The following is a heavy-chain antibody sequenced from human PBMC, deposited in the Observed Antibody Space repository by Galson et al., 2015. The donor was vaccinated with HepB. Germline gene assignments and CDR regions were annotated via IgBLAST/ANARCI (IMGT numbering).Heavy chain of an antibody. CDR2: IIRIFGTV. CDR1: GGTFTSYA. D-gene: IGHD3-10*01. V-gene: IGHV1-69*13. CDR3: ASSAVPFDYYYGMDV. Sequence: SVKVSCKASGGTFTSYAINWVRQAPGQGLEWMGGIIRIFGTVNYAQKFQGRVTITADESTNTSYMELSSLRSEDTAVYYCASSAVPFDYYYGMDVWGQGTTVTVSS. J-gene: IGHJ6*02.